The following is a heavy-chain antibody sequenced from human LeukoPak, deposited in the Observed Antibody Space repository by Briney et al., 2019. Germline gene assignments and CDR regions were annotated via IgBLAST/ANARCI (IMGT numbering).Heavy chain of an antibody. CDR1: GFTFSDYY. J-gene: IGHJ4*02. CDR3: AKDGPERWLDY. CDR2: ISISGTTL. D-gene: IGHD5-24*01. Sequence: GGSLRLSCAASGFTFSDYYMSWIRQAPGKGLEWVSYISISGTTLYYADSVKGRFTISRDNAKNSLYLQMNSLRAEDTAVYYCAKDGPERWLDYWGQGTLVTVSS. V-gene: IGHV3-11*01.